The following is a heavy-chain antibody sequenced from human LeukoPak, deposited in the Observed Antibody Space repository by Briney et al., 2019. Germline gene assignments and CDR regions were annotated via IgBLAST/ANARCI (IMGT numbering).Heavy chain of an antibody. V-gene: IGHV4-59*01. J-gene: IGHJ4*02. Sequence: SETLSLTCTVSGGPLSSYYWLWIRQPPGKGLEWIGYIYYSGSTNYNPTLKSRVNISVDTSKNQFSLKLGSVTAADSGEYYCARAPRGGCSGGSWYSRPFDYWGQGTLVSVSS. CDR1: GGPLSSYY. CDR2: IYYSGST. D-gene: IGHD2-15*01. CDR3: ARAPRGGCSGGSWYSRPFDY.